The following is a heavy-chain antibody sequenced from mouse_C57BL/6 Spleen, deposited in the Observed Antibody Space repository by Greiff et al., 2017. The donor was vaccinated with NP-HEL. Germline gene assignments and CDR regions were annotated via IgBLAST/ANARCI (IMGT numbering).Heavy chain of an antibody. CDR2: ISYAGSN. J-gene: IGHJ2*01. CDR3: AREGDYYGSSHFDY. V-gene: IGHV3-6*01. Sequence: EVKLLESGPGLVKPSQSLSLTCSVTGYSITRGYYWNWIRQFPGNKLEWMGYISYAGSNNYNPSLQNRISITRDTSKNQFFLKLNSVTTEDTATYYCAREGDYYGSSHFDYWGQGTTLTVSS. D-gene: IGHD1-1*01. CDR1: GYSITRGYY.